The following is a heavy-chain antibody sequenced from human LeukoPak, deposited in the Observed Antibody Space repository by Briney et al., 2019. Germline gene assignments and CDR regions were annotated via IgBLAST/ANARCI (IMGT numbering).Heavy chain of an antibody. CDR3: ASHGDYDAFDI. V-gene: IGHV4-34*01. J-gene: IGHJ3*02. CDR2: INHSGST. CDR1: GGSFSGYY. Sequence: PSETLSLTCAVYGGSFSGYYWSWIRQPPGKGLEWIGEINHSGSTNYNPSLKSRVTISVDTSKNQFSLKLSSVTAADTAVYYCASHGDYDAFDIWGQGTMVTVSS. D-gene: IGHD4-17*01.